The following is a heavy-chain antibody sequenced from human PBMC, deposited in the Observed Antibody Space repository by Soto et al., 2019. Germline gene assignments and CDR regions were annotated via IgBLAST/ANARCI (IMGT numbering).Heavy chain of an antibody. CDR1: GYTFTSYY. CDR2: INPSGGST. V-gene: IGHV1-46*01. Sequence: QVQLVQSGAEVKKPGASVKVSCKASGYTFTSYYMHWVRQAPGQGLEWMGIINPSGGSTSYAQKFQGRVTMTRDTSTSTVYMELSSLRSEDTAVYYCARDGVTMGSVARENWFAPWGQGTLVTVSS. D-gene: IGHD1-26*01. CDR3: ARDGVTMGSVARENWFAP. J-gene: IGHJ5*02.